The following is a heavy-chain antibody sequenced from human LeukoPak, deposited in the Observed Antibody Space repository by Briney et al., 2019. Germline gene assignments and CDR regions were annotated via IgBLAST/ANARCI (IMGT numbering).Heavy chain of an antibody. Sequence: SETLSLTCAVYGGSFSGYYWSWIRQPPGKGLEWIGEINHRGSTNYNPSLKSRVTISVDTSKNQFSLKLSSVTAADTAVYYCARRPMVRGVKFNYWGQGTLVTVSS. CDR1: GGSFSGYY. CDR3: ARRPMVRGVKFNY. V-gene: IGHV4-34*01. D-gene: IGHD3-10*01. J-gene: IGHJ4*02. CDR2: INHRGST.